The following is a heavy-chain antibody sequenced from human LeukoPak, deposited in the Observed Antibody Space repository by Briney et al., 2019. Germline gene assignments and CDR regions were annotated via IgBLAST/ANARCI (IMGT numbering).Heavy chain of an antibody. J-gene: IGHJ6*02. D-gene: IGHD2-21*01. CDR2: ISYDGSNK. CDR3: AKSVVRGDGYYYGMDV. V-gene: IGHV3-30*18. CDR1: GFTFSSYS. Sequence: GGSLRLSCAASGFTFSSYSMHWVRQAPGKGLEWVAVISYDGSNKYYADSVKGRFTISRDNSKNTLYLQMNSLRAEDTAVYYCAKSVVRGDGYYYGMDVWGQGTTVTVSS.